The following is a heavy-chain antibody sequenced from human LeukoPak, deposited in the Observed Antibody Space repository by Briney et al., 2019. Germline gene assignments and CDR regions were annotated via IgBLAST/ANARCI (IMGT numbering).Heavy chain of an antibody. J-gene: IGHJ4*02. CDR1: GGSVSSTTYY. Sequence: PSETLSLTCTVSGGSVSSTTYYWGWIRQPPGGGLEWIANVYYTGSTYCNPSLKSRVTMSVDTSKNQFSLTMTSVTAADTAVYYCARLRKGRYFAYIFGYWGTRALATVSS. D-gene: IGHD3-9*01. CDR3: ARLRKGRYFAYIFGY. CDR2: VYYTGST. V-gene: IGHV4-39*01.